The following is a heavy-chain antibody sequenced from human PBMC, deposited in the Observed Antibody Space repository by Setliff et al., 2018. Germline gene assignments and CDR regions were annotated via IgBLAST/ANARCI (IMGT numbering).Heavy chain of an antibody. Sequence: PSETLSLTCTVSGASISSGGYYWSWIRQLPGKGPEWIGYIYNSGDTYYKPSLRSRVSISVDTSKSQFSLKLTSVTAADTAVYYCAARSTPYYDLWSGPLDHWGQGTLVTVSS. V-gene: IGHV4-30-2*05. CDR1: GASISSGGYY. J-gene: IGHJ4*02. CDR3: AARSTPYYDLWSGPLDH. D-gene: IGHD3-3*01. CDR2: IYNSGDT.